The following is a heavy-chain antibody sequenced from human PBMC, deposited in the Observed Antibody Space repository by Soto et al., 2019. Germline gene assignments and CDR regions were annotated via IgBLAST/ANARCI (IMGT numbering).Heavy chain of an antibody. CDR3: ARPIPRWSYHYGMDV. J-gene: IGHJ6*02. CDR2: ISFDGKNE. CDR1: DLTFTSYS. Sequence: GGSLRLSCAASDLTFTSYSRHSVRQAPGRGLEWVALISFDGKNEYYADSVKGRFTIARDNSRNMVYLEMNGLRPDDTATYFCARPIPRWSYHYGMDVWGHGT. D-gene: IGHD2-15*01. V-gene: IGHV3-30*04.